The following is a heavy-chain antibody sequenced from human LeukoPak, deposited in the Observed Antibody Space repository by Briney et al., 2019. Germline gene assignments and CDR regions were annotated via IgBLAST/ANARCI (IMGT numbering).Heavy chain of an antibody. CDR3: ARHKPTGSYPLEL. D-gene: IGHD3-10*01. V-gene: IGHV4-59*08. Sequence: SETLSLTCTVAGGSISGYYWSWLRQPPGKGLEWIGHIYYTGSTNYTPSLRSRLTISLDTSTSQFSLRLSSVTAADTAVYYCARHKPTGSYPLELWGQGTLVTVSS. J-gene: IGHJ4*02. CDR2: IYYTGST. CDR1: GGSISGYY.